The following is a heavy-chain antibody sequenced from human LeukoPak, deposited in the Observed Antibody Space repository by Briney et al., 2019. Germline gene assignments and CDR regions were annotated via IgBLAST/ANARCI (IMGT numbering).Heavy chain of an antibody. D-gene: IGHD3-10*01. CDR2: MNPNSGNT. V-gene: IGHV1-8*01. Sequence: ASVKVSCKASGYTFTSYDINWVRQATGQGLEWMGWMNPNSGNTGYAQKFQGRVTMTRNTSISTAYMELSSLRSEDTAVYYCARGVREVLLWFGGENWFDPWGQGTLVTVSS. CDR1: GYTFTSYD. CDR3: ARGVREVLLWFGGENWFDP. J-gene: IGHJ5*02.